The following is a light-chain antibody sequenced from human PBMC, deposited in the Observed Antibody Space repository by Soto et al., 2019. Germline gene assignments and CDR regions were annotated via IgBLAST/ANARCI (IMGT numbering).Light chain of an antibody. CDR3: QAYDSSLSAVV. CDR1: SSNIGAGYD. J-gene: IGLJ2*01. Sequence: QLVLTQPPSVSGAPGQRVTISCTGSSSNIGAGYDVHWYQQLPGTAPKLLIYGNSNRPSGVPDRFSGSKSGTSASLAITGLQDEDEADYYCQAYDSSLSAVVFGGGTKVTVL. CDR2: GNS. V-gene: IGLV1-40*01.